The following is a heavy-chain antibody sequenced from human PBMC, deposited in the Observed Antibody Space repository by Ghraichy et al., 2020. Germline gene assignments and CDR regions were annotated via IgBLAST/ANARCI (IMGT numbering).Heavy chain of an antibody. Sequence: GGSLRLSCAASGFTFSSYAMHWVRQAPGKGLEYVSAISSNGGSTYYANSVKGRFTISRDNSKNTLYLQMGSLRAEDMAVYYCALSRFYGYFTKSPTPYFDYWGQGTLVTVSS. J-gene: IGHJ4*02. CDR2: ISSNGGST. CDR1: GFTFSSYA. D-gene: IGHD5-18*01. V-gene: IGHV3-64*01. CDR3: ALSRFYGYFTKSPTPYFDY.